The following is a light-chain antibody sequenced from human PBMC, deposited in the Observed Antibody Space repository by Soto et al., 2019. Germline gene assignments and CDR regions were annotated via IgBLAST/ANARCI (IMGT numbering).Light chain of an antibody. V-gene: IGKV1-5*01. J-gene: IGKJ1*01. CDR1: QSITIW. Sequence: DIQMTQTPSSLSASVGDSVTITCRASQSITIWLAWYQQKPGKAPKLLIYHASSLESGVPSRFSGSGSGTEFTLTISSLQPDDFATYFCQQYNLYPETFGQGTKVDI. CDR3: QQYNLYPET. CDR2: HAS.